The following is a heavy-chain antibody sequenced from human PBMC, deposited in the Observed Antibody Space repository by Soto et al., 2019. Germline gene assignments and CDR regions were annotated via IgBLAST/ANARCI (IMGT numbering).Heavy chain of an antibody. CDR2: IRSKAYGGTT. V-gene: IGHV3-49*03. D-gene: IGHD6-13*01. CDR3: TRMGDSSSWTAYYYYYYMDV. J-gene: IGHJ6*03. Sequence: PGGSLRLSCTASGCTFGDYAMSWFRHAPGKGLEWVGFIRSKAYGGTTEYAASVKGRFTISRDDSKSIAYLQMNSLKTEDTAVYYCTRMGDSSSWTAYYYYYYMDVWGKGTTVTVSS. CDR1: GCTFGDYA.